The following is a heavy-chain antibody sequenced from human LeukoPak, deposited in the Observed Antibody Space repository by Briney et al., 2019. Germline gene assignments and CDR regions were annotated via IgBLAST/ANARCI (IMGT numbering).Heavy chain of an antibody. CDR1: GGSISSYY. V-gene: IGHV4-59*01. D-gene: IGHD1-26*01. CDR2: IYYSGST. Sequence: KPSETLSLTCTVSGGSISSYYWSWIRQPPGKGLEWIGYIYYSGSTNYNPSLKSRVTISVDTSKNQFSLKLSSVTAADTAVYYCARGRELPRTWFDPWGQGTLVTVSS. J-gene: IGHJ5*02. CDR3: ARGRELPRTWFDP.